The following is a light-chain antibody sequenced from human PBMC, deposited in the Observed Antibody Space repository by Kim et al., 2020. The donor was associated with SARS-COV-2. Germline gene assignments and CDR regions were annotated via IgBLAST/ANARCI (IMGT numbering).Light chain of an antibody. V-gene: IGLV2-11*01. CDR3: CSYAGSYTLL. CDR1: SSDAGGYDY. J-gene: IGLJ2*01. Sequence: QSALTQPRSVSGSPGQSVTISCTGTSSDAGGYDYVSWYQQHPGKAPKLMVYDVTKRPSGVPDRFSGSKSGITASLSISGLQAEDEADYYCCSYAGSYTLLFGGGTQLTVL. CDR2: DVT.